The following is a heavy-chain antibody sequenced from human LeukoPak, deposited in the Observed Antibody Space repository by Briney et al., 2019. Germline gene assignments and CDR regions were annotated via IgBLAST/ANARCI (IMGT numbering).Heavy chain of an antibody. J-gene: IGHJ3*02. Sequence: ASVKVSCKASGYTFTGYYMHWVRQAPGQGLEWMGWINPNSGGINYAQDFQGRVTLTRDTSISTAYMELSRLRSDDTAMYYRARNLWFGESTDAFNIWGQGTMVTVSS. D-gene: IGHD3-10*01. CDR1: GYTFTGYY. V-gene: IGHV1-2*02. CDR3: ARNLWFGESTDAFNI. CDR2: INPNSGGI.